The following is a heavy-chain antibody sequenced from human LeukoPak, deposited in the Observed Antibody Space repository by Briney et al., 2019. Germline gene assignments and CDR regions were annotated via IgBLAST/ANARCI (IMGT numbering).Heavy chain of an antibody. CDR1: GYTFPSYD. J-gene: IGHJ5*02. CDR2: ENSNRGNT. Sequence: ASVKVSCKGSGYTFPSYDINGVGQPTGRGREGMGWENSNRGNTSYAQKFQGRVTITSKTPIRKAYMALSSLLSEDTAVYYCARGRSYYDFWSGYESWFDPWGQGTLVTVSS. V-gene: IGHV1-8*03. CDR3: ARGRSYYDFWSGYESWFDP. D-gene: IGHD3-3*01.